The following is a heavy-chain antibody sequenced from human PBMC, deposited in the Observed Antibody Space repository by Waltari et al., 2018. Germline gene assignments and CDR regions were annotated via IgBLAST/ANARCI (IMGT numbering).Heavy chain of an antibody. D-gene: IGHD3-10*01. J-gene: IGHJ4*02. CDR3: VSASGFYYGAGTYSVGGAFDY. Sequence: QVQLQESGPGPVKPSETLSLTCSVSGYSISRGWYWGWIRQPPGKGLEWIGSIYHTGTTYYNPSLKTRVTMSVDTSENQFSLKLTSVTAADSAVYYCVSASGFYYGAGTYSVGGAFDYWGQGTLVPVSS. CDR2: IYHTGTT. CDR1: GYSISRGWY. V-gene: IGHV4-38-2*02.